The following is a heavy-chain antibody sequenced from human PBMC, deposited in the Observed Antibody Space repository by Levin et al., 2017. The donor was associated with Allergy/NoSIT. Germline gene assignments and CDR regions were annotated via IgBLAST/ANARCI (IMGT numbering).Heavy chain of an antibody. CDR1: GGSFSGYY. D-gene: IGHD1-26*01. Sequence: ASETLSLTCAVYGGSFSGYYWSWIRQPPGKGLEWIGEINHSGSTNYNPSLKSRVTISVDTSKNQFSLKLSSVTAADTAVYYCARPGRYYYYGMDVWGQGTTVTVSS. CDR2: INHSGST. CDR3: ARPGRYYYYGMDV. J-gene: IGHJ6*02. V-gene: IGHV4-34*01.